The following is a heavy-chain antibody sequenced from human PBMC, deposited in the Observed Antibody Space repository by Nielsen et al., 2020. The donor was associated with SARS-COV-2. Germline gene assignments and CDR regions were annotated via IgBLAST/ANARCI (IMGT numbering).Heavy chain of an antibody. CDR3: ARATYGSGSYSLRGEIPYNNYYVDV. CDR2: IYYSGDT. D-gene: IGHD3-10*01. J-gene: IGHJ6*03. Sequence: RQAPGKGLEWIGYIYYSGDTNFNPSLQSRVTISLDTSMNQFSLRLKSVTAADTAVYYCARATYGSGSYSLRGEIPYNNYYVDVWGKGTTVTVSS. V-gene: IGHV4-59*01.